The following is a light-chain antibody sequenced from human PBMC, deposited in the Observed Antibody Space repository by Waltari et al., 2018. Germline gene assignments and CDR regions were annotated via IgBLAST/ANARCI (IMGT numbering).Light chain of an antibody. Sequence: QSVLTQPPSVSGAPGQRVTIPCTGSSSNIGAGYDVHWYQQLPGKAPKLLIYGNSNRPSGVPDRFSGSKSGTSASLAITGLQAEDEADYYCQSYDSSLSGSVVFGGGTKLTVL. CDR1: SSNIGAGYD. V-gene: IGLV1-40*01. CDR3: QSYDSSLSGSVV. CDR2: GNS. J-gene: IGLJ2*01.